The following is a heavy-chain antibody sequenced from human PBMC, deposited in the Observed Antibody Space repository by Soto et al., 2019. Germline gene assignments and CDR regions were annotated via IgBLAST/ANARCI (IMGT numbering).Heavy chain of an antibody. CDR3: AREKSPGAGDTESYYYYGMDV. Sequence: PGGSLRLSCAASGFTFSSYWMSWVRQAPGKGLEWVANIKQDGSEKYYVDSVKGRFTISRDNAKNSLYLQMNSLRAEDTAVYYCAREKSPGAGDTESYYYYGMDVWGQGTTVTVSS. CDR1: GFTFSSYW. CDR2: IKQDGSEK. J-gene: IGHJ6*02. V-gene: IGHV3-7*03. D-gene: IGHD1-26*01.